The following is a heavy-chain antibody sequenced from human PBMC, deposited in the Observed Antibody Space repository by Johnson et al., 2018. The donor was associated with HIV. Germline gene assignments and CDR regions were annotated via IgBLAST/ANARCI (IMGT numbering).Heavy chain of an antibody. Sequence: QVQLVESGGELVQPGGSLRLSCAASGFTFSSYAMHWVRQATGKGLEWVAFIRYDGSNKYYADSVKGRFTISRDNAKNSLYLQMNSLRAEDTAVYYCARYGYRPEAAFDIWGQGTMVTVSS. V-gene: IGHV3-33*08. J-gene: IGHJ3*02. D-gene: IGHD5-24*01. CDR1: GFTFSSYA. CDR3: ARYGYRPEAAFDI. CDR2: IRYDGSNK.